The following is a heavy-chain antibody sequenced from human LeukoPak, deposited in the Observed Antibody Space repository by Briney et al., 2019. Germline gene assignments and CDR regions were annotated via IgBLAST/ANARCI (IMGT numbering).Heavy chain of an antibody. D-gene: IGHD1-26*01. J-gene: IGHJ4*02. CDR2: ISWNSGSI. CDR1: GFTFDDYA. V-gene: IGHV3-9*01. CDR3: ARDFSSGSYYGDYFFDY. Sequence: GGSLRLSCAASGFTFDDYAMHWVRQAPGKGLEWVSGISWNSGSIGYADSVKGRFTISRDNAKNSLYLQMNSLRAEDTAVYYCARDFSSGSYYGDYFFDYWGQGTLVTVSS.